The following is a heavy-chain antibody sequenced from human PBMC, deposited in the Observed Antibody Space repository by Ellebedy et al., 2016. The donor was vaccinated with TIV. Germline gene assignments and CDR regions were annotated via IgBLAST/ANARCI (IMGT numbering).Heavy chain of an antibody. CDR1: GFTFSDYA. CDR2: ISGSGGST. CDR3: AKLQWREFFDY. J-gene: IGHJ4*02. Sequence: GGSLRLXXTASGFTFSDYAMSWVRQAPRKGLEWVSTISGSGGSTYYADSVKGRFTISRDNSRNTLHLHLNSLRAEDTAVYYCAKLQWREFFDYWGRGTLVTVSS. V-gene: IGHV3-23*01. D-gene: IGHD6-19*01.